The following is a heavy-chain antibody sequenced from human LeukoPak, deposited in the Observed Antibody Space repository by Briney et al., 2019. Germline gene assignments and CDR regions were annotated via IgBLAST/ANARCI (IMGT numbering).Heavy chain of an antibody. J-gene: IGHJ4*02. CDR1: GFSFSSYG. CDR2: ILHDGSNS. D-gene: IGHD1-1*01. Sequence: GRSLRLSCAASGFSFSSYGMHWARQTPGKGLEWVALILHDGSNSFYADSVKGRFTISRDNSKNTVYLQMNSLTVEDTGVYYCSKRTETTEFDYWGQGTLVTVSS. CDR3: SKRTETTEFDY. V-gene: IGHV3-30*18.